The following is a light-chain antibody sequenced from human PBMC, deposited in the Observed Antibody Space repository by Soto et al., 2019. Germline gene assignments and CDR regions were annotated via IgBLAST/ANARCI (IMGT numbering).Light chain of an antibody. CDR1: QSVSNY. V-gene: IGKV3-11*01. CDR2: DAS. Sequence: DIVLTQSPATLSLSPGERATLSCRASQSVSNYLAWYQQKPGRAPRLLIYDASNRAPGIPARFSGSGSGADFSLTISSLEPEDFAVSYCQQRKSRLTFGGGTKVEIK. CDR3: QQRKSRLT. J-gene: IGKJ4*01.